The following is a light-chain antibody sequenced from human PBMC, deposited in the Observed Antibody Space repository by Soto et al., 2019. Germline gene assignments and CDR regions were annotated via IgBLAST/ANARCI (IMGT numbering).Light chain of an antibody. CDR3: QQYNNWPPIT. Sequence: TLSCRASQSVSSNLAWYQQKPGQAPRLLIYGASTRATGIPARFSGSGSGTEFTLTISSLQSEDFAVYYCQQYNNWPPITFGQGTRLEIK. CDR2: GAS. J-gene: IGKJ5*01. V-gene: IGKV3-15*01. CDR1: QSVSSN.